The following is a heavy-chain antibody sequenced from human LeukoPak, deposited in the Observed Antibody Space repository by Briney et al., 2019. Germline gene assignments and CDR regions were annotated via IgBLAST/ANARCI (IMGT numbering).Heavy chain of an antibody. CDR1: GFTFNSHS. CDR2: ISTSSSYI. Sequence: PGGSLRLSCAASGFTFNSHSMNWVRQAPGKGLEWVSSISTSSSYIYYADSVKGRFTISRDNAKNSLFLQMNSLRAEDTAVYYCARVLRYCSGGNCYSGGLGYMDVWGKGTTVTISS. D-gene: IGHD2-15*01. CDR3: ARVLRYCSGGNCYSGGLGYMDV. V-gene: IGHV3-21*04. J-gene: IGHJ6*03.